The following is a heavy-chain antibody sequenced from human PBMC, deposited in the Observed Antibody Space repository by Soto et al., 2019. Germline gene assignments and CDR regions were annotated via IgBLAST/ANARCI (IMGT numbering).Heavy chain of an antibody. D-gene: IGHD1-1*01. J-gene: IGHJ4*02. CDR1: GGTFSSYA. CDR2: IIPIFGAA. CDR3: ARDGLGTYDY. V-gene: IGHV1-69*13. Sequence: SVKVSCKASGGTFSSYAISWVRQAPGQGLEWMGGIIPIFGAANYAQKFQGRVTITADESTSTAYMELSSLRSEDTAVYSCARDGLGTYDYWGQGTLVAVSS.